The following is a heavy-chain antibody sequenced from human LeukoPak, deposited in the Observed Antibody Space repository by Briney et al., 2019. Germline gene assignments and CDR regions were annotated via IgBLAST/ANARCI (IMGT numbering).Heavy chain of an antibody. CDR3: ARRYCSNGSCYYFDY. Sequence: SETLSLTCTVSGXSISSYYWSWIRQPPGKGLEWIGYIYYSGSTNYNPSLKSRVTISVDTSKNQFSLKLSSVTAADTAVYYCARRYCSNGSCYYFDYWGQGTLDTVSS. CDR1: GXSISSYY. J-gene: IGHJ4*02. V-gene: IGHV4-59*08. CDR2: IYYSGST. D-gene: IGHD2-15*01.